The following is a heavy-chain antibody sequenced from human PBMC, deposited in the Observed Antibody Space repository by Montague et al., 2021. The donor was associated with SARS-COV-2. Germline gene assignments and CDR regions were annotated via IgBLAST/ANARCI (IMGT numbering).Heavy chain of an antibody. Sequence: SETLSLTCAVYGGSFSGYYWTWIRQPPGKGLEWIGEINHSGSTNXNPSLKSRVTISVDTSKNQFSLKLGSVTAADTAVYYCARGQPPRITFGGIISYGLDVWGQGTTVTVSS. CDR2: INHSGST. V-gene: IGHV4-34*01. CDR1: GGSFSGYY. CDR3: ARGQPPRITFGGIISYGLDV. J-gene: IGHJ6*02. D-gene: IGHD3-16*02.